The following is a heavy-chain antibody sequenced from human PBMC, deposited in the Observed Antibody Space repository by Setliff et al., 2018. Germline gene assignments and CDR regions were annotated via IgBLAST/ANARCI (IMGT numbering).Heavy chain of an antibody. V-gene: IGHV4-4*02. CDR1: GDSIDTDIW. CDR3: ARNWHWGFDP. CDR2: XXXXXNP. D-gene: IGHD1-7*01. Sequence: PSETLSLTCTVSGDSIDTDIWWSWVRQSPGKGLEWIGXXXXXXNPTXXPSLKSRVTISIYKSKNQLSLDLTSVTAADTAVYYCARNWHWGFDPWGRGALVTVSS. J-gene: IGHJ5*02.